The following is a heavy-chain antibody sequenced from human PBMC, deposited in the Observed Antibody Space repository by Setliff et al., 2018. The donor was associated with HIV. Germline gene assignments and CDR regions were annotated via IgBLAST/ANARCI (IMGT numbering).Heavy chain of an antibody. V-gene: IGHV4-38-2*02. Sequence: SETLSLTCDVSGFSISSRYDWGWIRQSPGKGLEWIGNSYHTGSSYYNPSLNDRATISLDTSKNQFSLKLNSVTAADTAVYYCAGDVLDLVISVYGFWGQGIPVTVSS. CDR1: GFSISSRYD. J-gene: IGHJ4*02. CDR3: AGDVLDLVISVYGF. CDR2: SYHTGSS. D-gene: IGHD3-22*01.